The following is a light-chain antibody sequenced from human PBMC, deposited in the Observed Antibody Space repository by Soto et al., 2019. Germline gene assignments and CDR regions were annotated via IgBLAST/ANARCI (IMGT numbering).Light chain of an antibody. CDR3: QQYGSAPPT. CDR2: GAS. V-gene: IGKV3-20*01. J-gene: IGKJ1*01. Sequence: EIVLTQSPGTLSLSPGERATLSCRASQSVSSSYLAWYQQKPGQAPRLLIYGASSRATGIPDRFSGSGSGTDFTLTISRLDPEDFAVYYCQQYGSAPPTFGQGTRVDI. CDR1: QSVSSSY.